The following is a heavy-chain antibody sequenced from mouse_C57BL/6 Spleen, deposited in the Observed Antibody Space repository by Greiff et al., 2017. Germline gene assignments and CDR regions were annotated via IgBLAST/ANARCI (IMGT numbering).Heavy chain of an antibody. J-gene: IGHJ2*01. CDR3: TYYYGSRGYFDY. D-gene: IGHD1-1*01. CDR1: GYTFTDYE. V-gene: IGHV1-15*01. Sequence: VQLQQSGAELVRPGASVTLSCKASGYTFTDYEMHWVKQTPVHGLEWIGAIDPETGGTAYNQKFKGKAILTADNSSSTAYMERRSLTSEDSAVYYCTYYYGSRGYFDYWGQGTTLTVSS. CDR2: IDPETGGT.